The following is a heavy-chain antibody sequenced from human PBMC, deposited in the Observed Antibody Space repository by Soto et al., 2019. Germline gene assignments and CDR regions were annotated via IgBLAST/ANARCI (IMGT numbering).Heavy chain of an antibody. D-gene: IGHD3-3*01. CDR2: IYWDADK. Sequence: QITLNESGPTVVKPAETLTLTCTFSGFSLTTSGVGVGWIRQSPGKAPEWLALIYWDADKRYSASLKSRLTLTKDTSKNQVVLTMASVDPADTATYDCAHRILRTVFGLVTTTAIYFDFWGQGTPVVVSS. CDR1: GFSLTTSGVG. J-gene: IGHJ4*02. CDR3: AHRILRTVFGLVTTTAIYFDF. V-gene: IGHV2-5*02.